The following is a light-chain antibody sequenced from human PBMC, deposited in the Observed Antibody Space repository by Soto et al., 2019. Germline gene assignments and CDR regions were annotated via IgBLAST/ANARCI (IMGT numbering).Light chain of an antibody. CDR1: QGISSY. CDR2: AAS. Sequence: DIQLTQSPSFLSASVGDRVTITCRASQGISSYLARYQQKPGKAPKLLIHAASTLQSGVPSRFSGSGSGTEFTLTISSLQPEDFATYYCQQLNNYPRTFGQGTKVEI. CDR3: QQLNNYPRT. J-gene: IGKJ1*01. V-gene: IGKV1-9*01.